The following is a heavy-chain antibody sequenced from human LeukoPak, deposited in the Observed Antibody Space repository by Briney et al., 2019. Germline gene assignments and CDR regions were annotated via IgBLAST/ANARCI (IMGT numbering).Heavy chain of an antibody. D-gene: IGHD3-9*01. CDR2: IKSKTDCGTT. J-gene: IGHJ4*02. CDR1: GFTFSNAW. V-gene: IGHV3-15*01. Sequence: GGSLRLSCAASGFTFSNAWMSWVGQAPGKGLEWVGRIKSKTDCGTTDYAAPVKGRFTISRDDSKNTLYLQMNSLKTEETAVYYCTTEPTYYDILTGYSNFEYWGEGTLVTVSS. CDR3: TTEPTYYDILTGYSNFEY.